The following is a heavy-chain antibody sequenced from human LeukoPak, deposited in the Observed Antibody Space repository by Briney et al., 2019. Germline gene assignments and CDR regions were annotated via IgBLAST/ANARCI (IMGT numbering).Heavy chain of an antibody. CDR1: GFTFSGSA. CDR2: IRSKTNSYAT. V-gene: IGHV3-73*01. D-gene: IGHD1-26*01. CDR3: TRNSGLVTDY. Sequence: GGSLRLSCAASGFTFSGSAIHWVRQASGKGLEWVGRIRSKTNSYATGYGASVKGRFTISRDDSKNTAYLQMNSLKIEDTAVYYCTRNSGLVTDYWGQGTLVTVSS. J-gene: IGHJ4*02.